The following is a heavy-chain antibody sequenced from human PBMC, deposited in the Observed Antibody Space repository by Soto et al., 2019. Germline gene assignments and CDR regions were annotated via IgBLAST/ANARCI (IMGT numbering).Heavy chain of an antibody. CDR3: ATIPIVGTKPYYFNS. CDR2: IYYSGST. CDR1: GGSFDITSSY. J-gene: IGHJ4*02. Sequence: LQLQESGPGLVKPSETLPLTCTVSGGSFDITSSYWAWVRQPPGKGLEWIAYIYYSGSTYYNPSLKSRITISVDTSTNQLSLRLSSVTAADTAVYYCATIPIVGTKPYYFNSWGQGTLVTVSS. V-gene: IGHV4-39*01. D-gene: IGHD1-1*01.